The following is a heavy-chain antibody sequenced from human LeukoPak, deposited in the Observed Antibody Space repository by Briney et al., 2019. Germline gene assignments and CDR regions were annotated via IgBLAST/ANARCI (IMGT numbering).Heavy chain of an antibody. D-gene: IGHD3-22*01. Sequence: GGSLRLSCAASGFTFSSYTMHWVRQAPGKGLEWVAIISYDGSDKYYADSVKGRFTISRDNSKNTLYLQMNSLRAEDTAVYYCARDPTYYYDSSGYYQDYWGQGTLVTVSS. J-gene: IGHJ4*02. CDR2: ISYDGSDK. CDR3: ARDPTYYYDSSGYYQDY. V-gene: IGHV3-30*04. CDR1: GFTFSSYT.